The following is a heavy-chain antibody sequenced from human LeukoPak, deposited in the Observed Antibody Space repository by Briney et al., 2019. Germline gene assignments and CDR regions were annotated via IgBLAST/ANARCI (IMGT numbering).Heavy chain of an antibody. J-gene: IGHJ4*02. CDR1: GDTIKRSTSY. CDR2: IYYLGNT. V-gene: IGHV4-39*01. Sequence: TSETLSLTCSVSGDTIKRSTSYWGWIRQPPGKGLEWIASIYYLGNTYYNPSLKSRVTISVDMSRNQVSLKLNSVTAADTAVYYCASIEYSSSRTYYFDYWGQGTLVTVSS. D-gene: IGHD6-6*01. CDR3: ASIEYSSSRTYYFDY.